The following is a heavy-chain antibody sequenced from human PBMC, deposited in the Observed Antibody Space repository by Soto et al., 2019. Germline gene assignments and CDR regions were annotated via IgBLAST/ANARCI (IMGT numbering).Heavy chain of an antibody. D-gene: IGHD5-18*01. V-gene: IGHV3-23*01. Sequence: GGSLRLSCAASGFTFSTYAMSWVRQAPGKGLEWVSAISGSGGSTYYADSVKGRFTISRDNSKNTLYLQMNSLRAEDTAVYYCARHGYNYSGGYFDYWGQGTLVTLSS. CDR2: ISGSGGST. CDR1: GFTFSTYA. J-gene: IGHJ4*02. CDR3: ARHGYNYSGGYFDY.